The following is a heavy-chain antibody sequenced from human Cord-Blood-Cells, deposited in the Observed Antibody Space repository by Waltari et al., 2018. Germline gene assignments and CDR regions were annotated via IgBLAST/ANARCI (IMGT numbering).Heavy chain of an antibody. CDR2: SYCSGAT. J-gene: IGHJ4*02. CDR3: GPAGFDY. V-gene: IGHV4-39*01. CDR1: GGSIRSSSYY. Sequence: QLQLQESGPGLVKPSETLSLTCPVSGGSIRSSSYYWGWLRQPPGKGLEWVGSSYCSGATYYTPSLKGRVTISVDTSKTQFSLKRAPVPAADTAGYYGGPAGFDYWGQGTLVTVSS.